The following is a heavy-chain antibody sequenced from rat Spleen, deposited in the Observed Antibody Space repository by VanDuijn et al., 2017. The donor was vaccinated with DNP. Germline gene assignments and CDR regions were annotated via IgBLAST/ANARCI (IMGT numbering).Heavy chain of an antibody. Sequence: EVQLVESGGGLVQPGRSLKLSCAASGFTFSAYYMAWVRQAPAKGLEWVAYIGSPAYAPYSTDSVKGRFTISRDNAKSTLYLKMNSLRSEDMATYYCVRLNSGHFDYWGQGVMVTVSS. V-gene: IGHV5-22*01. CDR1: GFTFSAYY. CDR2: IGSPAYAP. CDR3: VRLNSGHFDY. J-gene: IGHJ2*01. D-gene: IGHD4-3*01.